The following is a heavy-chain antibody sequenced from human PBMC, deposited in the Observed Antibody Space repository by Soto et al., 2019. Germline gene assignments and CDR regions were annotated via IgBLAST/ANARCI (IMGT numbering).Heavy chain of an antibody. CDR3: ARCSGGSCYLSAFDI. CDR1: GGSISSYY. Sequence: PSDTLSLTCTVSGGSISSYYWSWIRQPPGKGLEWIGYIYYSGSTNYNPSLKSRVTISVDTSKNQFSLKLSSVTAADTAVYYCARCSGGSCYLSAFDIWGQGTMVTVSS. V-gene: IGHV4-59*07. CDR2: IYYSGST. J-gene: IGHJ3*02. D-gene: IGHD2-15*01.